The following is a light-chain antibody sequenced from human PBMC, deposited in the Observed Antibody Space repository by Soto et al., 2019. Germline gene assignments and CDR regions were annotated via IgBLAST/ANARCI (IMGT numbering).Light chain of an antibody. Sequence: SYELTQPPSVSVSPGQTASITCYGDKLGDKFACWYQQKPGQSPVLVIYEDYKRPSGIPERFSGSNSGNTATLTISDTHAMDEADYYCQAWDINTAVFGTGSKLTVL. CDR2: EDY. V-gene: IGLV3-1*01. J-gene: IGLJ1*01. CDR1: KLGDKF. CDR3: QAWDINTAV.